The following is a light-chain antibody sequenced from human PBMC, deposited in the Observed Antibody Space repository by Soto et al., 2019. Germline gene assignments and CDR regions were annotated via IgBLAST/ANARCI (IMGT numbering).Light chain of an antibody. Sequence: DIQVTQSPSTLSGSVGDRVTITCRASQTISSWLAWYQQKPGKAHKLLIYKAYTLKSGVPSRFSGSGSGTEFTLTISSLQPDDFATYYCQHYNSYSEAFGQGTKVDI. CDR2: KAY. V-gene: IGKV1-5*03. CDR3: QHYNSYSEA. CDR1: QTISSW. J-gene: IGKJ1*01.